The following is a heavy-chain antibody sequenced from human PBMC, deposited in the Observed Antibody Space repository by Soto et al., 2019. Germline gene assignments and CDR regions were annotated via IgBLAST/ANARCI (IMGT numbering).Heavy chain of an antibody. D-gene: IGHD1-26*01. CDR2: VSGSGGST. V-gene: IGHV3-23*01. CDR1: GFTFSSYA. CDR3: AKDPTSRVYYYYYYMDV. Sequence: EVELLESGGGLVQPGGSLRLSCAASGFTFSSYAMSWVRQGPGKGLEWVSSVSGSGGSTYYADAVKGRFTVSRDNSKNTRYLQRNSLRAEDTAVYYCAKDPTSRVYYYYYYMDVWGKGTTVTVSS. J-gene: IGHJ6*03.